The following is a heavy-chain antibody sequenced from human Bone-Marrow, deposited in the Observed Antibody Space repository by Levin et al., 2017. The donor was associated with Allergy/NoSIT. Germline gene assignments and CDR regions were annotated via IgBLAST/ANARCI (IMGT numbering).Heavy chain of an antibody. CDR1: GYTFTGYY. V-gene: IGHV1-2*06. D-gene: IGHD6-19*01. CDR2: INPNSGGT. CDR3: ARPILYSSGCLDAFDI. Sequence: AASVKVSCKASGYTFTGYYMHWVRQAPGQGLEWMGRINPNSGGTNYAQKFQGRVTMTRDTSISTAYMELSRLRSDDTAVYYCARPILYSSGCLDAFDIWGQGTMVTVSS. J-gene: IGHJ3*02.